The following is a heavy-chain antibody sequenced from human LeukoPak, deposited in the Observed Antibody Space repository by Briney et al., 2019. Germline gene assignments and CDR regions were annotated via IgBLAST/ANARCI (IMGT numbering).Heavy chain of an antibody. V-gene: IGHV1-2*02. J-gene: IGHJ6*03. D-gene: IGHD2-2*01. Sequence: SSVKVSCKASGYTFTGYYLHWVRQAPGQGLEGMGWINPNSGGTNYAQKVQGRVTMTRDTSIRTAYMELSRLRSDDTAVYYCARVVPAAPDFYYYMDVWGKGTTVTVSS. CDR2: INPNSGGT. CDR1: GYTFTGYY. CDR3: ARVVPAAPDFYYYMDV.